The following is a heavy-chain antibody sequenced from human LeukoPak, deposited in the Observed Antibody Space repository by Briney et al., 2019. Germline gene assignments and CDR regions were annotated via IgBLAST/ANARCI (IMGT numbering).Heavy chain of an antibody. CDR2: ISAYDGNT. CDR1: GYTFTNYG. D-gene: IGHD4-17*01. Sequence: GASVKVSCKASGYTFTNYGFSWVRQAPGQGLEWLGWISAYDGNTNYVQQLQGRVTMTTDTSTSTAYMELRSLRSDDTAVYYCARDGYGDHRGYFDYWGQGTLVTVSS. V-gene: IGHV1-18*01. CDR3: ARDGYGDHRGYFDY. J-gene: IGHJ4*02.